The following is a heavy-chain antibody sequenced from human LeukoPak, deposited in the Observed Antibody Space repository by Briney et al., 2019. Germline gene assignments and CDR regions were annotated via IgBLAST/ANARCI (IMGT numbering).Heavy chain of an antibody. Sequence: TGGSLRLSCAASGFAFNSYSMNWVRQAPGKGLEGLSYITNSGSSVDYGDSVKGGFTSSRDNAKNSLYLQINSLRDEDTAVYYCARDTRYAFDYWGQGILVTVSS. J-gene: IGHJ4*02. V-gene: IGHV3-48*02. CDR3: ARDTRYAFDY. CDR2: ITNSGSSV. D-gene: IGHD3-16*01. CDR1: GFAFNSYS.